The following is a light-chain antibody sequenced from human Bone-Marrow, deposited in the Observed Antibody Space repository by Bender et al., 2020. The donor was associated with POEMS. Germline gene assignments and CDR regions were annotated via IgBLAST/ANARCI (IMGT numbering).Light chain of an antibody. CDR2: EVA. Sequence: QSALTQPASVSGSPGQSVTISCTGTSGDVGNYNFVSWYQQLPGKAPRLIIYEVAKRPSGVSHRFAGSKSGNTASLTISGLQVEDEAEYYCCSYAGSGNFGVFGTGTRVTVL. CDR3: CSYAGSGNFGV. CDR1: SGDVGNYNF. V-gene: IGLV2-23*02. J-gene: IGLJ1*01.